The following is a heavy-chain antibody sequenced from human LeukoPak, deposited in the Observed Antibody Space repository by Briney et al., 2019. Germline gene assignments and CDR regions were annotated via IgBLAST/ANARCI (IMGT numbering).Heavy chain of an antibody. Sequence: SWDTLSLTCTLSGRSISSYYWSWIRHPPGRGLEWIAYFQNSGSTNYNPSLKGRVTISVDTSKNQFSLKLSSVTAADTAVYYCARMLDTAMVYWGQGTLVTVSS. CDR2: FQNSGST. CDR3: ARMLDTAMVY. CDR1: GRSISSYY. D-gene: IGHD5-18*01. V-gene: IGHV4-59*08. J-gene: IGHJ4*02.